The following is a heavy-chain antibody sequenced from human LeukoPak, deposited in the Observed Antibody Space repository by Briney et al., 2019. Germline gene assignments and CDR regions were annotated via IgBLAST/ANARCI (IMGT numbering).Heavy chain of an antibody. Sequence: GGSLRLSCEASGFTFSSYGMNWVRQAPGKGLEWVAFIPFDGSNKYYADSVKGRFTISRDDSKNKLYLHMHSLRAEDTAVYYCAKGGLDYYDSSGYPYYYYMDVWGKGTTVTVSS. V-gene: IGHV3-30*02. CDR2: IPFDGSNK. D-gene: IGHD3-22*01. CDR1: GFTFSSYG. J-gene: IGHJ6*03. CDR3: AKGGLDYYDSSGYPYYYYMDV.